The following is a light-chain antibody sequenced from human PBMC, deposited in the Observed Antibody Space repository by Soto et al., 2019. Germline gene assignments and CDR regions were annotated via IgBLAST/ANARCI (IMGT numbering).Light chain of an antibody. CDR3: QQYNNWPPIT. J-gene: IGKJ5*01. Sequence: EIVMTQSPANLSASPGERATLSCRTSQSVSSDLAWYQQKPGQAPRLLIYGVSTRASGVSARFSGSGSGTEFTLTISSLQSEDAAVYYCQQYNNWPPITFGQGTRLEIE. V-gene: IGKV3-15*01. CDR2: GVS. CDR1: QSVSSD.